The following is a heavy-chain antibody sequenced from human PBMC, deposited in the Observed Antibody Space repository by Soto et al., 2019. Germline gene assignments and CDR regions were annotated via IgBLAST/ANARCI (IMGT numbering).Heavy chain of an antibody. CDR2: IHHSRST. V-gene: IGHV4-4*02. D-gene: IGHD1-26*01. CDR1: GGSISISNW. J-gene: IGHJ6*03. Sequence: QVQLQESGPGLVKPSETLSLTCAVSGGSISISNWWSWVRQTPGKGLAWIGQIHHSRSTNYSPSLTSRVTISVDKSKNQFSLKMNSVTAADTAVYYCARGGYYFYMDVWGKGTTVTVSS. CDR3: ARGGYYFYMDV.